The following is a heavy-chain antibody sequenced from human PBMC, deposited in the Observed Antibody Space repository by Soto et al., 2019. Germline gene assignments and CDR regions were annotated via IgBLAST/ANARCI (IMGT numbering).Heavy chain of an antibody. J-gene: IGHJ4*02. V-gene: IGHV3-64D*06. CDR3: VKEEIVVVGGFDY. CDR2: ISRKGNNI. Sequence: EVQLVESGGGLVQPGGSLRISCSASGFTLSSYDMHWVRQAPGKGLEYVSGISRKGNNIYYADSVKGRFTISRDTFKDTLFLQMTSLRAEDMAVYYCVKEEIVVVGGFDYWGQGTLVTVSS. D-gene: IGHD1-26*01. CDR1: GFTLSSYD.